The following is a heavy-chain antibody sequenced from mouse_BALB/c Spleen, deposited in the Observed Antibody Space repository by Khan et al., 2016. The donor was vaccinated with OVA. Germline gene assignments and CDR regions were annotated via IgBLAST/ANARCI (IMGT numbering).Heavy chain of an antibody. V-gene: IGHV5-17*02. CDR1: GFTFSSFG. CDR2: IRGYSHTI. D-gene: IGHD1-1*01. Sequence: DADTVVPEVHLVQPGGSRKLSCVASGFTFSSFGMHWIRHAPEKVLQWVAYIRGYSHTIYSADTVNGQFTIFRDNPKNTLILQSTSLMSEDRAMYYGTRSYFSAYYLDQWGQGTTLTVSS. J-gene: IGHJ2*01. CDR3: TRSYFSAYYLDQ.